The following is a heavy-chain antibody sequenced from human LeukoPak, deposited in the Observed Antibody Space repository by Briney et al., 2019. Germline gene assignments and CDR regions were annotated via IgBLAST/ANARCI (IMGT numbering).Heavy chain of an antibody. CDR1: GGSISSYY. Sequence: SETLSLTCTVSGGSISSYYWSWIRQPPGKGLEWIGYIYYSGSTNYNPSLKSRVTISVDTSKNQFSLKLSSVTAADTAVYYCARDRPGSYYLIRYFDLWGRGTLVTVSS. CDR2: IYYSGST. J-gene: IGHJ2*01. CDR3: ARDRPGSYYLIRYFDL. D-gene: IGHD3-10*01. V-gene: IGHV4-59*01.